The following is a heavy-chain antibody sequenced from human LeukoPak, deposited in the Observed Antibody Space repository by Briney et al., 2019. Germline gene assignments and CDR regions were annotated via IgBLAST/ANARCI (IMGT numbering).Heavy chain of an antibody. D-gene: IGHD4/OR15-4a*01. J-gene: IGHJ4*02. CDR2: IYYSGST. CDR1: GGSISIGGYY. CDR3: ARGAMVTHFDY. V-gene: IGHV4-61*08. Sequence: SQTLSLTCTVSGGSISIGGYYWSWIRQPPGKGLEWIGYIYYSGSTNYNPSLKSRVTISVDTSKNQFSLKLSSVTAADTAVYYCARGAMVTHFDYWGQGTLVTVSS.